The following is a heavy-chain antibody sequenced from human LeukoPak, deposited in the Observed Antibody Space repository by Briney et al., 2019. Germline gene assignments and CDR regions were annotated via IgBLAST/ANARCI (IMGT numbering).Heavy chain of an antibody. J-gene: IGHJ4*02. CDR2: IIPIFGTA. CDR3: ARGTITIFGVATYYFDY. Sequence: ASVKVSCKASGYTFTGYYMHWVRQAPGQGLEWMGGIIPIFGTANYAQKFQGRVTITADKSTSTAYMELSSLRSEDTAVYYCARGTITIFGVATYYFDYWGQGTLVTVSS. D-gene: IGHD3-3*01. CDR1: GYTFTGYY. V-gene: IGHV1-69*06.